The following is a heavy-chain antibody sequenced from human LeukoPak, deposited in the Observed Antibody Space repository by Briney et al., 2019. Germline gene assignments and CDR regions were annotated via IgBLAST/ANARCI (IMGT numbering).Heavy chain of an antibody. CDR3: ARPNYPGGSGSYGGTNWFDP. CDR1: GYTFTYYG. J-gene: IGHJ5*02. V-gene: IGHV1-18*01. CDR2: ISCYNGNT. D-gene: IGHD3-10*01. Sequence: ASVKVSCKASGYTFTYYGISWVRQAPGQGPEWIGCISCYNGNTNYAQKFQGRVTMTTDTSTSTAYMELRSLRSDDTALYYCARPNYPGGSGSYGGTNWFDPWGQGTLVTVSS.